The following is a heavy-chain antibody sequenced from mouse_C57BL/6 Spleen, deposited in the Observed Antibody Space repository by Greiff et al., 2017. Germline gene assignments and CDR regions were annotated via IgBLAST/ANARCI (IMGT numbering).Heavy chain of an antibody. CDR3: ARTYYYGSSPAWFAY. D-gene: IGHD1-1*01. Sequence: EVQLQQSGPELVKPGASVKISCKASGYTFTDYYMNWVKQSHGKSLEWIGDINPNNGGTSYNQKFKGKATLTVDKSSSTAYMELRSLTSEDSAVYYGARTYYYGSSPAWFAYWGQGTLVTVSA. J-gene: IGHJ3*01. V-gene: IGHV1-26*01. CDR2: INPNNGGT. CDR1: GYTFTDYY.